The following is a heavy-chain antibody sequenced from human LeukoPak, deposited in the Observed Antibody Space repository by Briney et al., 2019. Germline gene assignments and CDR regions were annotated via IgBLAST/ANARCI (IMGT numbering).Heavy chain of an antibody. CDR3: ARLGTYGDYPNPYYYYYYYMDV. Sequence: SETLSLTCTVSGGSISSYYWSWIRQPPGKGLEWIGDIYYSGSTNYNPSLKSRVTISVDTSKNQFSLKLSSVTAADTAVYYCARLGTYGDYPNPYYYYYYYMDVWGKGTTVTVSS. V-gene: IGHV4-59*01. CDR1: GGSISSYY. D-gene: IGHD4-17*01. J-gene: IGHJ6*03. CDR2: IYYSGST.